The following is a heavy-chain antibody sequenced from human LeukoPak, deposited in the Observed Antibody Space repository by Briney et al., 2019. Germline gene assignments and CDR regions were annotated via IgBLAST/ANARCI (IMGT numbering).Heavy chain of an antibody. CDR2: ISSSGSTI. CDR3: AELGITMIGGV. D-gene: IGHD3-10*02. Sequence: GGSLRLSCAASGFTFSSYEMNWVRQAPGKGLGWVSYISSSGSTIFYADSVKGRFTISRDNAKNSLYLQMNSLRAEDTAVYYCAELGITMIGGVWGKGTTVTISS. J-gene: IGHJ6*04. CDR1: GFTFSSYE. V-gene: IGHV3-48*03.